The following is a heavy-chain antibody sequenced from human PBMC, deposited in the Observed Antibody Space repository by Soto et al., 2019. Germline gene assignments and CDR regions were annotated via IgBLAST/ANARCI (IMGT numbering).Heavy chain of an antibody. J-gene: IGHJ5*02. V-gene: IGHV4-30-4*01. CDR1: GGSISSGDYY. CDR2: IYYSGST. Sequence: QVQLQESGPGLVKPSQTLSLTCTVSGGSISSGDYYWSWIRQPPGKGLEWIGYIYYSGSTYYNPSLKSRVTISVDTSKNQLSLKLSSVAAADTAVYYCARLHYGDYVPSWFDPWGQGTLVTVSS. D-gene: IGHD4-17*01. CDR3: ARLHYGDYVPSWFDP.